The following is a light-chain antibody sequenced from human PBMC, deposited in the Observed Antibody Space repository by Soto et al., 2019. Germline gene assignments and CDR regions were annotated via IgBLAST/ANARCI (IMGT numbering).Light chain of an antibody. CDR1: SSDVGGYNS. CDR2: DVT. Sequence: QSALTQPRSVSGSPGQSVTISCTGTSSDVGGYNSVSWYQHQPGKAPKLMIYDVTKRPAGVPDRFSGSKSGNTASLTISGVQAEDEAEYYCCSYAGSRGVFGGGTKLTVL. V-gene: IGLV2-11*01. J-gene: IGLJ3*02. CDR3: CSYAGSRGV.